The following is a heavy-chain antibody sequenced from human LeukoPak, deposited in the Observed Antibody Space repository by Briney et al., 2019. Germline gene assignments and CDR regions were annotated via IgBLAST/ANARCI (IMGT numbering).Heavy chain of an antibody. CDR3: ARGQARRVATRDYYMDV. V-gene: IGHV4-34*01. CDR1: GGSFSGYY. J-gene: IGHJ6*03. Sequence: SETLFLTCAVYGGSFSGYYWSWIRQPPGKGLEWIGEINHSGSTNYNPSLKSRVTISVDTSKNQISLKLSSVTAADTAVYYCARGQARRVATRDYYMDVWGKGITVTVSS. D-gene: IGHD5-12*01. CDR2: INHSGST.